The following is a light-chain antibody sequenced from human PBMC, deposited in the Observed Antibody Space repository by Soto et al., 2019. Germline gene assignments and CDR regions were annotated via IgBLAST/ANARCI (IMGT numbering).Light chain of an antibody. CDR3: AAWDDSLNGPV. V-gene: IGLV2-8*01. J-gene: IGLJ3*02. CDR1: SSDVGGYDY. CDR2: SNN. Sequence: QSALTQPPSASGSPGQSVTISCTGTSSDVGGYDYVSWYQQHPGKAPKLLIYSNNQRPSGVPDRFSGSKSGTSASLAISGLQSEDEADYHCAAWDDSLNGPVFGGGTQLTVL.